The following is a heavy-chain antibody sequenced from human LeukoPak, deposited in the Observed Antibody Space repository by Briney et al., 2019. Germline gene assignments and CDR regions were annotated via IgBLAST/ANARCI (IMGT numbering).Heavy chain of an antibody. D-gene: IGHD3-10*01. CDR3: ARVPGAVAIDN. CDR1: GGSMNNYY. Sequence: SETLSLTCTVSGGSMNNYYWTWIRQPPGKGLEWTGYIYYGGSTNYNPSLKSRVTISVDTSKNQFSLKLNSVTAADTAVYYCARVPGAVAIDNWGQGTLVTVSS. CDR2: IYYGGST. V-gene: IGHV4-59*01. J-gene: IGHJ4*02.